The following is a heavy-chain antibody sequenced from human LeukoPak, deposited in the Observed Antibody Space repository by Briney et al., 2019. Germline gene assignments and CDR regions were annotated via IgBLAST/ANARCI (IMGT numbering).Heavy chain of an antibody. Sequence: TGGSLRLSCAASGFTVSSSYMYWVRQAPGKGLEWVAVTSYDGINKYYADSVKGRFTISRDNSRNTLYLQMSSLTVEDTAVYYCARGGLSSGHFDYWGQGTLVTVSS. CDR3: ARGGLSSGHFDY. CDR2: TSYDGINK. CDR1: GFTVSSSY. V-gene: IGHV3-30-3*01. J-gene: IGHJ4*02. D-gene: IGHD3-22*01.